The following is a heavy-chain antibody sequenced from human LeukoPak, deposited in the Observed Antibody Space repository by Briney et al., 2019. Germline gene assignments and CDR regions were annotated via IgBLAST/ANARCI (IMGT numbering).Heavy chain of an antibody. CDR3: ARVGSRDYYMDV. V-gene: IGHV1-18*01. Sequence: ASVKVSCKASGYTFTSYGINWVRQAPGQGPEWMGWISAYNGNTNYAQKLQGRVTMTTDTSTSTAYMELRSLRSDDTAVYYCARVGSRDYYMDVWGKGTTVTISS. J-gene: IGHJ6*03. D-gene: IGHD6-13*01. CDR2: ISAYNGNT. CDR1: GYTFTSYG.